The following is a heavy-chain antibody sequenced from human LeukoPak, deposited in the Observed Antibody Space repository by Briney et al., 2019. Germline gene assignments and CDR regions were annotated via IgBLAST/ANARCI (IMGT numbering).Heavy chain of an antibody. D-gene: IGHD2-21*01. CDR1: GYTFSNSY. J-gene: IGHJ1*01. Sequence: ASVKVSCKASGYTFSNSYLHWVRQAPGQGLEWMGWIIPNSGGTNYAQNFQGRVTMTRDTSITTAYMELSGLRSDDTAVYYCARELGNCGDDCYSESLQHWGQGTLVIVSS. CDR2: IIPNSGGT. V-gene: IGHV1-2*02. CDR3: ARELGNCGDDCYSESLQH.